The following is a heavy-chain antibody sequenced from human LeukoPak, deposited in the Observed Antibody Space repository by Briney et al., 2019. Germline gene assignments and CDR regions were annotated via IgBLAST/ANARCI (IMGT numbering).Heavy chain of an antibody. Sequence: PSETLSLTCTVSGGSISSSSYYWGWIRQPPGKGLEWIGSIYYSGSTYYNPSLKSRVTISVDTSKNQFSLKLSSVTAADTAVYYCARRGYSYIFDYWGQGTLATVSS. CDR3: ARRGYSYIFDY. CDR1: GGSISSSSYY. J-gene: IGHJ4*02. CDR2: IYYSGST. V-gene: IGHV4-39*01. D-gene: IGHD5-18*01.